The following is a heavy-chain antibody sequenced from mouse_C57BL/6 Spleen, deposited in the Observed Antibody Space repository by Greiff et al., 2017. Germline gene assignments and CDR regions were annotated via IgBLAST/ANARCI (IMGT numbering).Heavy chain of an antibody. CDR2: IDPSDSET. CDR1: GYTFTSYW. D-gene: IGHD2-3*01. Sequence: VQLQQPGAELVRPGSSVKLSCKASGYTFTSYWMNWVKQRPIQGLEWIGNIDPSDSETHYNQKFKDKATLTVDKSSSTAYMQLSSLTSEDSAVDYCARGGCLLGYFDYWGQGTTLTVSS. J-gene: IGHJ2*01. CDR3: ARGGCLLGYFDY. V-gene: IGHV1-52*01.